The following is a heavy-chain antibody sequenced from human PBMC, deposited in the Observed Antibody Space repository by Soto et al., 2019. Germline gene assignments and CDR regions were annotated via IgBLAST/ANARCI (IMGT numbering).Heavy chain of an antibody. Sequence: LSLTCTVSGGSMNDYYWSWIRQPAGKGLEWIGRIFTSGNTNYNPSLRSRLTMSVDTSTNQVSLRLTSVTAADTAVYYCASGRLVSRYYGLDVWGQGTTVTVSS. CDR2: IFTSGNT. V-gene: IGHV4-4*07. CDR3: ASGRLVSRYYGLDV. CDR1: GGSMNDYY. D-gene: IGHD6-6*01. J-gene: IGHJ6*02.